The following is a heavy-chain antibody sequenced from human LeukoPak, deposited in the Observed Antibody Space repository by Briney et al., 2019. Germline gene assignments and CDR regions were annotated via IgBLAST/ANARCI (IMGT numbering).Heavy chain of an antibody. CDR3: AKDGDQSTYSYDY. CDR2: ISYDGSNK. V-gene: IGHV3-30*18. J-gene: IGHJ4*02. CDR1: GFTFSSYG. D-gene: IGHD1-26*01. Sequence: PGGSLRLSCAASGFTFSSYGMHWVRQAPGKGLEWVAVISYDGSNKYYADSVKGRFTISRDNSKNTLYLQMNSLRAEDTAVYYCAKDGDQSTYSYDYWGQGTLVTVSS.